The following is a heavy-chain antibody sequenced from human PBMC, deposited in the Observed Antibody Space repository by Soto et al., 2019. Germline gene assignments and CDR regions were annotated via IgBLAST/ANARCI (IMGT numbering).Heavy chain of an antibody. J-gene: IGHJ5*01. Sequence: QVPLVQSGAEGKKPGASVKVSCKASGYIFTSYGISWVRQVPGHGLERTGWISAYCGDTNFAQKLQGRVTMTTDPSTSTAYMELRSLRSGGTAVYYCAGDLSKSSAWFDSWGQGTLVTVSS. D-gene: IGHD6-6*01. CDR1: GYIFTSYG. CDR3: AGDLSKSSAWFDS. V-gene: IGHV1-18*01. CDR2: ISAYCGDT.